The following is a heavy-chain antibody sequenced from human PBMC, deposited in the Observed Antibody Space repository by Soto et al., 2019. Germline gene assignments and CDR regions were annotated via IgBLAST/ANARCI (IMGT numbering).Heavy chain of an antibody. CDR1: GGSISSYY. Sequence: QVQLQESGPGLVKPSETLSLTCTVSGGSISSYYWSWIRQPPGKGLEWIGYIYYSGSTNYNPSIKSRVAISVHTSKNQSSLKRTSVTAADTAAYYCARGLGVTSSWFDPWGQGTLVTVSS. CDR3: ARGLGVTSSWFDP. D-gene: IGHD4-17*01. J-gene: IGHJ5*02. CDR2: IYYSGST. V-gene: IGHV4-59*01.